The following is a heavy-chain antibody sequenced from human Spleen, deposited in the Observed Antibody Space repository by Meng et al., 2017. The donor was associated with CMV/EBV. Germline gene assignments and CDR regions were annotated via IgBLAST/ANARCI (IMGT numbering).Heavy chain of an antibody. V-gene: IGHV1-18*04. D-gene: IGHD3-10*01. Sequence: ASVKISCKASGYTFTNYGISWVRQAPGQGLEWMGWISPYNGNTNYARKLQGRVTMTKDTSKRTVYMELRSLTHDDTALYYCARDHHYGSGSYCDSWGQGTQVTVSS. CDR2: ISPYNGNT. J-gene: IGHJ5*01. CDR3: ARDHHYGSGSYCDS. CDR1: GYTFTNYG.